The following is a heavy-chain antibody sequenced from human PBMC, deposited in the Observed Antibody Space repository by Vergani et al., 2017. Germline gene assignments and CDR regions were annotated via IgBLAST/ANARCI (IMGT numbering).Heavy chain of an antibody. CDR2: INHSGST. D-gene: IGHD6-19*01. CDR3: AKTLYPWVTVAEEPHAFDI. CDR1: GGSFSGYY. J-gene: IGHJ3*02. Sequence: QVQLQQWGAGLLKPSETLSLTCAVYGGSFSGYYWSWIRQPPGKGLEWIGEINHSGSTNYNPSLKSRVTISVDTSKNQFSLKLSSVTAADTAVYYCAKTLYPWVTVAEEPHAFDIWGQGTMVTVSS. V-gene: IGHV4-34*01.